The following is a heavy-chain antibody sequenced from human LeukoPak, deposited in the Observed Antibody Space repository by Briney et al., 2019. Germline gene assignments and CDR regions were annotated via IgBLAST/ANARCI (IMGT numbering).Heavy chain of an antibody. V-gene: IGHV3-30*04. J-gene: IGHJ6*02. Sequence: GGSLRLSCAASGFTFSSYAMHWVRQAPGKGLEWVAVISYDGSNKYYADSVKGRFTISRDNSKNTLYLQMNSLRAEDTAVYYCARATVTTGYYYYGMDVWGQGTTVTVSS. CDR3: ARATVTTGYYYYGMDV. CDR2: ISYDGSNK. CDR1: GFTFSSYA. D-gene: IGHD4-17*01.